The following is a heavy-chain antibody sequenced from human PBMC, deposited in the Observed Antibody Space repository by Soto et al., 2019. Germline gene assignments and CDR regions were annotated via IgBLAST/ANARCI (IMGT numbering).Heavy chain of an antibody. D-gene: IGHD2-15*01. CDR3: ARPTFNDCSGGSCYLFY. CDR2: IIPIFGKA. J-gene: IGHJ4*02. Sequence: GASVKVSCKASGYTFTSYGISWVRQAPGQGLEWMGGIIPIFGKANYAQKFQGRVTITADESTSTAYMELSSLRSEDTAVYYCARPTFNDCSGGSCYLFYWGQGTLVTVSS. V-gene: IGHV1-69*13. CDR1: GYTFTSYG.